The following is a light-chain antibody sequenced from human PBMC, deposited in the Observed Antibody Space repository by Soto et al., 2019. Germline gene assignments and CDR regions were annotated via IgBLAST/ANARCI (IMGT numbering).Light chain of an antibody. J-gene: IGLJ2*01. CDR2: EVS. CDR1: SSDVGEYKY. Sequence: QSALTQPPSASGSPGQSVTISCTGSSSDVGEYKYVSWYQQHPGKAPKLIIYEVSKRPSGIPGRFSGSKSGNTASLTVAGLQAADEADYYCSSYVGFNDVLFGGGTKVTVL. CDR3: SSYVGFNDVL. V-gene: IGLV2-8*01.